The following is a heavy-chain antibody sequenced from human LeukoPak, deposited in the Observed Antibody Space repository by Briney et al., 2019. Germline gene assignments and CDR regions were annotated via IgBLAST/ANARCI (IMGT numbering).Heavy chain of an antibody. V-gene: IGHV4-39*07. D-gene: IGHD6-6*01. Sequence: SETLSLTCTVSGGSISSSSYYWGWIRQPPGKGLEWIGRIYTSGSTNYNPSLKSRVTMSVDTSKNQFSLKLSSVTAADTAVYYCARGIAARPGWFDPWGQGTLVTVSS. CDR1: GGSISSSSYY. J-gene: IGHJ5*02. CDR2: IYTSGST. CDR3: ARGIAARPGWFDP.